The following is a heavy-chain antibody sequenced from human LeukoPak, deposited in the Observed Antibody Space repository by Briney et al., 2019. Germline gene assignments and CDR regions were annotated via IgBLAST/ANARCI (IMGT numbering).Heavy chain of an antibody. CDR3: ARDTKSTTVVTPFDY. CDR2: INHSGST. J-gene: IGHJ4*02. V-gene: IGHV4-34*01. Sequence: SETLSLTCADYGGSFSGYYWSWIRQPPGKGLEWIGEINHSGSTNYNPSLKSRVTISVYTSKNQISLKLSSVTAADTAVYYCARDTKSTTVVTPFDYGGQGTLVTVSS. D-gene: IGHD4-23*01. CDR1: GGSFSGYY.